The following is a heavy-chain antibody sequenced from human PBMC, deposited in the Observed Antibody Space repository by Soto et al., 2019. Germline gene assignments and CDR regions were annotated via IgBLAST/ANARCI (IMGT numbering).Heavy chain of an antibody. CDR1: GFTFSSYG. CDR2: IWYDGSNK. CDR3: ARAFGGSAWRIVPTYYYYYGMDV. D-gene: IGHD2-8*01. Sequence: PGGSLRLSCAASGFTFSSYGMHWVRQAPGKGLEWVAVIWYDGSNKYYADSVKGRFTISRDNSKNTLYLQMNSLRAEDTAVYYCARAFGGSAWRIVPTYYYYYGMDVWGQGTTVTVSS. V-gene: IGHV3-33*01. J-gene: IGHJ6*02.